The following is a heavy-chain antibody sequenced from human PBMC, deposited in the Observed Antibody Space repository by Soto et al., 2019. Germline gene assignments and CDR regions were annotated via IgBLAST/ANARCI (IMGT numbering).Heavy chain of an antibody. Sequence: SSETLSLTCTVSGGSISSSRYYWGWIRQPPGKGLEWIGSIYYSGSTYYNPSLKSRVTISVDTSKNQFSLKLSSVTAADTAVYYCASELIAARPSGDFDYWGQGTLVTVSS. CDR2: IYYSGST. D-gene: IGHD6-6*01. CDR1: GGSISSSRYY. CDR3: ASELIAARPSGDFDY. J-gene: IGHJ4*02. V-gene: IGHV4-39*01.